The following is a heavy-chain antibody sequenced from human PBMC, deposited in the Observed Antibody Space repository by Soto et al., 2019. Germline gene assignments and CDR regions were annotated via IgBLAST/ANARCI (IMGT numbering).Heavy chain of an antibody. J-gene: IGHJ6*02. CDR3: AASSSWEYYGMDV. V-gene: IGHV3-33*01. D-gene: IGHD6-13*01. Sequence: GGSLRLSCAASGFTFSSYGMHWVRQAPGKGLEWVAVIWYDGSNKYYADSVKGRFTISRDNSKNTLYLQMNSLRAEDTAVYYCAASSSWEYYGMDVWGQGTTVTVSS. CDR1: GFTFSSYG. CDR2: IWYDGSNK.